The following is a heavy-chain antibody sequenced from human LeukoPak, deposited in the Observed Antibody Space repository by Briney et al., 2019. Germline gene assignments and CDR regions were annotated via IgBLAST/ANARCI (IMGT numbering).Heavy chain of an antibody. V-gene: IGHV4-61*08. J-gene: IGHJ4*02. Sequence: PSETLSLTCTVSGGSIGGSMNGYYWSWIRQPPGKGLEWIGYIYYSGSTNYNPSLKSRVTISVDTSKNQFSLKLSSVTAADTAVYYCARDSTYGGNDYWGQGTLVTVSS. CDR3: ARDSTYGGNDY. CDR2: IYYSGST. CDR1: GGSIGGSMNGYY. D-gene: IGHD4-23*01.